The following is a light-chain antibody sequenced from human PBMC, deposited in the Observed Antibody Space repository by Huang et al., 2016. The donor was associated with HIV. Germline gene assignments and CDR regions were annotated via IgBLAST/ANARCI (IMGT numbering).Light chain of an antibody. V-gene: IGKV1-9*01. Sequence: IQLTQSPSSLSASVGDRVTITCRASQGIDTHLAWYQQRPGKAPKVLIYAASTLQRWVPSRFSGRGSGTDFTLTISSLQPEDRATYYCQQGDSYPLTFGQGTRLEIK. CDR2: AAS. CDR1: QGIDTH. J-gene: IGKJ5*01. CDR3: QQGDSYPLT.